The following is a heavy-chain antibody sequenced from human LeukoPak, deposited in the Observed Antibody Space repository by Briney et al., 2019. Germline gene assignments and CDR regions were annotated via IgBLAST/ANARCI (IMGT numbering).Heavy chain of an antibody. J-gene: IGHJ5*02. D-gene: IGHD6-25*01. V-gene: IGHV4-34*01. CDR1: GGSLNGYY. CDR3: AKNGQRGFSFDP. Sequence: PSETLSLTCAVYGGSLNGYYWSWIRQPPGKGLEWIGEGGNSGGTKFNPSLKSRVTISADTSKNQFSLKLSSVTAADTAVYYCAKNGQRGFSFDPWGQGTLVTVSS. CDR2: GGNSGGT.